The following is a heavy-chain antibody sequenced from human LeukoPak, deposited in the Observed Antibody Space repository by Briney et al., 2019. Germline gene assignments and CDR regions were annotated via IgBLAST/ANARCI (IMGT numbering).Heavy chain of an antibody. Sequence: PSETLSLTCTVSGGSISSSSYYWGWIRQPPGKGLEWIGSIYYSGSTYYNPSLKSRVTISVDTSKNQFSLKLSSVTAADTAVYYCRGELGTSVDYWGQGTLVTVSS. CDR1: GGSISSSSYY. CDR2: IYYSGST. D-gene: IGHD7-27*01. CDR3: RGELGTSVDY. J-gene: IGHJ4*02. V-gene: IGHV4-39*01.